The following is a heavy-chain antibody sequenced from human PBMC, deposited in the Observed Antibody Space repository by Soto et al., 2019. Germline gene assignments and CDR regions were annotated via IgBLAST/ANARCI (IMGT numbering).Heavy chain of an antibody. D-gene: IGHD1-26*01. CDR1: GGSITSIW. CDR3: VRNDYYRFDP. CDR2: MHHTGSA. J-gene: IGHJ5*02. V-gene: IGHV4-4*02. Sequence: PSETLSLTCAVSGGSITSIWCSWVRQPPGKGLEWIGEMHHTGSANYNPSLTNRVTISVDKSKNQFSLKLTSMTAADTAVYYCVRNDYYRFDPWGQGTLVTVSS.